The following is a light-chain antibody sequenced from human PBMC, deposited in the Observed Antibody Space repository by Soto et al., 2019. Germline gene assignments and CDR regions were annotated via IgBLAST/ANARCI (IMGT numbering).Light chain of an antibody. CDR1: QSVSNF. V-gene: IGKV3-15*01. Sequence: EIVLTQSPATLSLSPGERATLSCRASQSVSNFLAWYQRRPGQVPRLLIYDTSTRAPGISARFSGSGSGTEFTLTISSLQSEDFAVYYCQEYIQWPPGMFGPGTTVDIK. CDR2: DTS. CDR3: QEYIQWPPGM. J-gene: IGKJ1*01.